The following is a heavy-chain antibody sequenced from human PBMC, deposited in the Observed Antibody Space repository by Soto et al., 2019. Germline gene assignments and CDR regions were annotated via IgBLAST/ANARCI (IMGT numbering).Heavy chain of an antibody. D-gene: IGHD3-10*01. CDR1: GGSISSYY. Sequence: SETLSLTCTVSGGSISSYYWSWIRQPPGKGLKWIGYIYYSGSTNYNPSLKSRVTISVDTSKNQFSLKLSSVTAADTAVYYCASARITMVRGVMSVFDYWGQGTLVTVSS. J-gene: IGHJ4*02. CDR2: IYYSGST. V-gene: IGHV4-59*01. CDR3: ASARITMVRGVMSVFDY.